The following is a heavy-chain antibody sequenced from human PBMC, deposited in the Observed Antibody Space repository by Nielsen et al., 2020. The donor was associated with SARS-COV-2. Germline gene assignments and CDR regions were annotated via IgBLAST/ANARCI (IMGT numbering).Heavy chain of an antibody. CDR1: GFTFSSYA. Sequence: GESLKISCAASGFTFSSYAMSWVRQAPGKGLEWVSAISGSGGSTYYADSVKGRFTISRDNSKNTLYLQMNSLRAEDTAVYYCAKSLSIVVVPAAPHYYYGMDVWGQGTTVTVSS. D-gene: IGHD2-2*01. J-gene: IGHJ6*02. V-gene: IGHV3-23*01. CDR3: AKSLSIVVVPAAPHYYYGMDV. CDR2: ISGSGGST.